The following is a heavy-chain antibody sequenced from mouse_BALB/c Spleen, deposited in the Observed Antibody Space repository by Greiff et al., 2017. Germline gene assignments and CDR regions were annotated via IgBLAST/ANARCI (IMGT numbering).Heavy chain of an antibody. CDR1: GFNIKDYY. Sequence: EVKLQESGAELVRPGALVKLSCKASGFNIKDYYMHWVKQRPEQGLEWIGWIDPENGNTIYDPKFQGKASITADTSSNTAYLQLSSLTSEDTAVYYCARTGGSSYAFAYWGQGTLVTVSA. CDR3: ARTGGSSYAFAY. J-gene: IGHJ3*01. CDR2: IDPENGNT. D-gene: IGHD1-1*01. V-gene: IGHV14-1*02.